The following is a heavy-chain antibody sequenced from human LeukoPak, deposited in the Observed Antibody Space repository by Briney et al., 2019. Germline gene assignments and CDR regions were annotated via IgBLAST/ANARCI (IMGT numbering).Heavy chain of an antibody. D-gene: IGHD3-22*01. CDR1: GFTFSSNY. Sequence: GGSLRLSCAASGFTFSSNYMSWVRQAPGKGLEWVSVIYSGGSTYYADSVKGRFTISRDNSKNTLYLQMNSLRAEDTAVYYCARDYDSSGYYAVRDYWGQGTLVTVSS. CDR3: ARDYDSSGYYAVRDY. CDR2: IYSGGST. J-gene: IGHJ4*02. V-gene: IGHV3-66*01.